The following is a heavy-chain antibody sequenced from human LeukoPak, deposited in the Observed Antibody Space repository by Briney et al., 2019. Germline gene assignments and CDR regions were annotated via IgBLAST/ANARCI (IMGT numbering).Heavy chain of an antibody. CDR1: GYTFTGYY. Sequence: ASVKVSCKASGYTFTGYYMHCVRQAPGQGLEWMGWINPNSGGTNYAQKFQGRVTMTRDTSISTAYMELSRLRSDDTAVYYCAREDTAMASYYFDYWGQGTLVTVSS. CDR2: INPNSGGT. D-gene: IGHD5-18*01. V-gene: IGHV1-2*02. CDR3: AREDTAMASYYFDY. J-gene: IGHJ4*02.